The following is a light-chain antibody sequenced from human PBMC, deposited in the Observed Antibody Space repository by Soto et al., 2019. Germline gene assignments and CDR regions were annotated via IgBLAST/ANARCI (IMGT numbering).Light chain of an antibody. V-gene: IGKV3-15*01. CDR1: QSVADN. Sequence: EVVMTQSPATLSVSPVERVTLSCRSSQSVADNLAWFQQKPGQGPRLLIYGASTRATGIPARFSGSGSETDFTLTINRLEPEDFAVYYCQQYDRWPITLGQGTRLEIK. J-gene: IGKJ5*01. CDR2: GAS. CDR3: QQYDRWPIT.